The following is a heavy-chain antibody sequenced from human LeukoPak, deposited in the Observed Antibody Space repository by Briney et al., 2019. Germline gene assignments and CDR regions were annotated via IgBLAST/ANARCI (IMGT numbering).Heavy chain of an antibody. CDR2: IDLNGNHI. CDR1: GFPFSSYS. Sequence: GGSLRLSCVGSGFPFSSYSMNWVRQAPRKGLEWVSSIDLNGNHINYAESVKDRFTISRNNAKNSLFLQMDSLRVEDTAVYYCARDRGLGLPNWFTSWDQGTLVTVPS. D-gene: IGHD2-15*01. CDR3: ARDRGLGLPNWFTS. J-gene: IGHJ5*01. V-gene: IGHV3-21*01.